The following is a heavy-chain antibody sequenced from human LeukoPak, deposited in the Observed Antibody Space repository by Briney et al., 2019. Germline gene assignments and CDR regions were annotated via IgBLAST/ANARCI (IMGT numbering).Heavy chain of an antibody. CDR2: IGSSGSTV. J-gene: IGHJ3*02. Sequence: SGGSLRLSCAASGFTFSAYEMNWVRQAPGKGLEWVSYIGSSGSTVYYADSVKGRFTISRDNAKNSLYMQMESLRDEDTAIYYCARDTLEYSNSPDALDIWGQGTVVTVSS. V-gene: IGHV3-48*03. CDR1: GFTFSAYE. D-gene: IGHD4-23*01. CDR3: ARDTLEYSNSPDALDI.